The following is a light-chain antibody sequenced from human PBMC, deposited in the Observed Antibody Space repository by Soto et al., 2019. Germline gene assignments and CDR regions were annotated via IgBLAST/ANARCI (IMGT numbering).Light chain of an antibody. J-gene: IGKJ1*01. Sequence: ELVRTQSPATLSVSPGERATPSGRASQSVSSNLAWYQQKPGQAPRLLIYGASSRATGIPDRFSGSGSGTDFTLTISRLEPEDFAVYYCQQYGSQGWTFGQGTKVDIK. CDR1: QSVSSN. CDR3: QQYGSQGWT. V-gene: IGKV3-20*01. CDR2: GAS.